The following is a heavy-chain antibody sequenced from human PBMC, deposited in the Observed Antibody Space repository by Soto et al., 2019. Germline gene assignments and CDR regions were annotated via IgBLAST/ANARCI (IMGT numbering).Heavy chain of an antibody. Sequence: SETLSLTCTVSGGSISSGDYYWSWIRQPPGKGLEWIGYIYYSGSTYYNPSLKSRVTISVDTSKNQFSLKLSSVTAADTAVYYCARGGRYCSGGSCYSFDYWGQGTLVTVSS. CDR1: GGSISSGDYY. J-gene: IGHJ4*02. V-gene: IGHV4-30-4*01. CDR2: IYYSGST. D-gene: IGHD2-15*01. CDR3: ARGGRYCSGGSCYSFDY.